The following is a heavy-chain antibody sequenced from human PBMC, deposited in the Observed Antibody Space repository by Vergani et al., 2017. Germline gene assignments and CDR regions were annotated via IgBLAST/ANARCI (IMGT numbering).Heavy chain of an antibody. CDR1: GFSFSGYW. Sequence: EVQLVESGGGLIHPGGSLRLSCEGSGFSFSGYWMHWVRQSPEKGLVWVSAIGTAGDTYYPGSVKGRFTISRENAKNSLYLQMNGLRAGDTAVYYCANGGHYDSSGYYEAFDIWGQGTMVTVSS. J-gene: IGHJ3*02. D-gene: IGHD3-22*01. CDR2: IGTAGDT. CDR3: ANGGHYDSSGYYEAFDI. V-gene: IGHV3-13*01.